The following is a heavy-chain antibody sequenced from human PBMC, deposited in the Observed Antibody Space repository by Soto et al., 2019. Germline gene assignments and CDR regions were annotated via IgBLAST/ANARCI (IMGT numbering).Heavy chain of an antibody. J-gene: IGHJ3*02. D-gene: IGHD6-19*01. CDR3: ARARVAVAGTRNAFDI. CDR2: INPNSGGT. CDR1: GYTFTGYY. V-gene: IGHV1-2*02. Sequence: GASVKVSCKASGYTFTGYYMHWVRQAPGQGLEWMGWINPNSGGTNYAQKFQGRVTMTRDTSISTAYMELSRLRSDDTAVYYCARARVAVAGTRNAFDIWGQGTMVTVSS.